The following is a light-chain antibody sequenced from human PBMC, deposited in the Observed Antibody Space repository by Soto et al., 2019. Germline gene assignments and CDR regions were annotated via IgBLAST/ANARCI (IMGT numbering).Light chain of an antibody. V-gene: IGLV2-14*01. Sequence: QSALTQPASVSGSPGQSITISCTGTSSDVGAYDYVSWYQQHPGKAPKLIIYEVTNRPSGISNRFSGSKSGNTASLTISGLQAEDEADYYCTSYGYSSVWVFGGGTKLTVL. J-gene: IGLJ3*02. CDR1: SSDVGAYDY. CDR3: TSYGYSSVWV. CDR2: EVT.